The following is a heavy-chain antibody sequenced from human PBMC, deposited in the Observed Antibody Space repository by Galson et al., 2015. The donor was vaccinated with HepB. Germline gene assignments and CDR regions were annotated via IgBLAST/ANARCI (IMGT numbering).Heavy chain of an antibody. D-gene: IGHD3-10*01. CDR3: AKTWGSGSYYNAKQRYYFDY. CDR1: GFTFSSYA. V-gene: IGHV3-23*01. Sequence: SLRLSCAASGFTFSSYAMSWVRQAPGKGLEWVSAISGSGGSTYHADSVKGRFTISRDNSKNTLYLQMNSQRAEDTAVYYCAKTWGSGSYYNAKQRYYFDYWGQGTLVTVSS. J-gene: IGHJ4*02. CDR2: ISGSGGST.